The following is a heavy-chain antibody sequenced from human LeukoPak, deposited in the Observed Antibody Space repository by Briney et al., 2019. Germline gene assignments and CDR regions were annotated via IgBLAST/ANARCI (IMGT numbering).Heavy chain of an antibody. CDR3: AELGITMIGGV. CDR1: GFTFSSYE. V-gene: IGHV3-48*03. Sequence: TGGSLRLSCAASGFTFSSYEMNWVRQAPGKGLEWVSYISSSGSTIYYAGSVKGRFTISRDNAKNSLYLQMNGLRAEDTAVYYCAELGITMIGGVWGKGTTVTISS. D-gene: IGHD3-10*02. J-gene: IGHJ6*04. CDR2: ISSSGSTI.